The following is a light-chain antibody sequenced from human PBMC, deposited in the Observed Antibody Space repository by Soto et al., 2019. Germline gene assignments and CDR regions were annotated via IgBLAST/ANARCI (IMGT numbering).Light chain of an antibody. Sequence: QSALTQPPSASGSPGQSVTISCTGTSSDVGGYNYVSWYQQHPGKAPKLMIYEVSNRPSGVPDRFSGSKSGNTASLTVSGLEAEDEAYYYCSSYAGSLVVFGGGTKLTVL. CDR2: EVS. CDR1: SSDVGGYNY. V-gene: IGLV2-8*01. CDR3: SSYAGSLVV. J-gene: IGLJ2*01.